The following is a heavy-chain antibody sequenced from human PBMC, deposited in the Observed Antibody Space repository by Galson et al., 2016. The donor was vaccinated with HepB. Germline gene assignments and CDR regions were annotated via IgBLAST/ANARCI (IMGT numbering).Heavy chain of an antibody. CDR2: IYQTGTA. Sequence: SETLSLTCAVSGASISNNYWWSWVRRSPEKGLEWIGEIYQTGTANYNPSFTSRATISVDTSKNQISLRLDSVTAADTAVYYCTRGTLGTTATMAFDYWGQGTLVSVSS. J-gene: IGHJ4*02. D-gene: IGHD1-7*01. CDR3: TRGTLGTTATMAFDY. CDR1: GASISNNYW. V-gene: IGHV4-4*02.